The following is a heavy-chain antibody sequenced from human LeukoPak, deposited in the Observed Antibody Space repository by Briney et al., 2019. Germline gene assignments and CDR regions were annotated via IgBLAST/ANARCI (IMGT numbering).Heavy chain of an antibody. Sequence: GGSLRLSCAASGFTFSSYAMSWVRQAPGKGLEWVSAISGSGGSTYYADSVKGQFTISRDNSKNTLYLQMNSLRAEDTAVYYCAKVIAVAGTWSWFDPWGQGTLVTVSS. J-gene: IGHJ5*02. D-gene: IGHD6-19*01. CDR3: AKVIAVAGTWSWFDP. V-gene: IGHV3-23*01. CDR1: GFTFSSYA. CDR2: ISGSGGST.